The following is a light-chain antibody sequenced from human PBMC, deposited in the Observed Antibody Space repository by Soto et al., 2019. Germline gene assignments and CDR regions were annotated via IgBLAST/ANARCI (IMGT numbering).Light chain of an antibody. V-gene: IGLV1-44*01. CDR2: NNN. J-gene: IGLJ1*01. CDR1: RSNIGTNA. CDR3: AAWDDSLNGYV. Sequence: QSVLTRPPSASGIPGQRVTISCSGGRSNIGTNAVNWYQQLPGTAPKLLIYNNNQRPSGVPDRFSGSKSGTSASLAISGLQSEDEADYYCAAWDDSLNGYVFGTGTKVTVL.